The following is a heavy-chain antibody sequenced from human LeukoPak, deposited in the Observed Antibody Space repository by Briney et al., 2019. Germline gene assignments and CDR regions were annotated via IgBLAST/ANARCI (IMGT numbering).Heavy chain of an antibody. V-gene: IGHV4-59*08. CDR3: ARHTFDYVWGSYRLFDY. CDR1: GGSISSFY. Sequence: PSETLSLTCTVSGGSISSFYWSWIRQPPGKGLEWIGYIHYSGTTNYNPSLKSRVTLSVDTSKNQFSLKLNSVTAADTAVYYCARHTFDYVWGSYRLFDYWGQGTLVTVSS. D-gene: IGHD3-16*02. CDR2: IHYSGTT. J-gene: IGHJ4*02.